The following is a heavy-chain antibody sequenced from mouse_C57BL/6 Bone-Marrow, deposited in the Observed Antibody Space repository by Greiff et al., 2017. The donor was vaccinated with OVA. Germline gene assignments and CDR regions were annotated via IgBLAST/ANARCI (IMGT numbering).Heavy chain of an antibody. CDR1: GYTFTSYW. V-gene: IGHV1-52*01. D-gene: IGHD1-1*01. J-gene: IGHJ2*01. CDR2: IDPSDSET. Sequence: VQLQQPGAELVRPGSSVKLSCKASGYTFTSYWMHWVKQRPIQGLEWIGNIDPSDSETHYNQKFKDKATLTVDKSSSTAYMQLSSLTSEDSAVYYCARKDYYGRTYWGQGTTLTVSS. CDR3: ARKDYYGRTY.